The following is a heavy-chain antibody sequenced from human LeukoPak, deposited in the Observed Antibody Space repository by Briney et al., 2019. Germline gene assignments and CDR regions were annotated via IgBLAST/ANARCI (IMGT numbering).Heavy chain of an antibody. Sequence: GASVKVSCKASGYTFTGYYMHWVRQAPGQGLEWMGRIKPNSGGTNYTQKFQGGDTMTRDTSISTAYMELSRLRSDGTAVYYCARPHTVLYNWFDPWGQGTLVTVSS. CDR2: IKPNSGGT. CDR1: GYTFTGYY. J-gene: IGHJ5*02. CDR3: ARPHTVLYNWFDP. V-gene: IGHV1-2*06. D-gene: IGHD4-11*01.